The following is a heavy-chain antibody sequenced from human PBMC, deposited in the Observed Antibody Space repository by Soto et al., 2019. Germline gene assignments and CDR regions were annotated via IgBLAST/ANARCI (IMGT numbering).Heavy chain of an antibody. V-gene: IGHV4-39*07. Sequence: PSETLSLTCTVSGGSISSSIYYWGWIRQPPGKGLEWIGYIYHSGSTNYNPSLKSRVTISVDTSKNQFSLKLSSVTAADTSVYYCASLYGDPVYWGRGTLVTVSS. CDR1: GGSISSSIYY. CDR3: ASLYGDPVY. CDR2: IYHSGST. J-gene: IGHJ4*02. D-gene: IGHD4-17*01.